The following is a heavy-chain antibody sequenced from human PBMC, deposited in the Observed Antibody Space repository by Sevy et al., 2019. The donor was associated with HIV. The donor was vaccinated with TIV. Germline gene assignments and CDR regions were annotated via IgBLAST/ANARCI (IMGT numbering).Heavy chain of an antibody. D-gene: IGHD4-17*01. Sequence: SETLSLTCAVSGGTISSSNWWCWVRQPPGKGLEWIGEIYRSGSTNYNPSLKSRVTISVDKSKNQFSLKLSSVTAADTAVYYCASRDYGDYYFDYWGQGTLVTVSS. CDR1: GGTISSSNW. CDR3: ASRDYGDYYFDY. CDR2: IYRSGST. J-gene: IGHJ4*02. V-gene: IGHV4-4*02.